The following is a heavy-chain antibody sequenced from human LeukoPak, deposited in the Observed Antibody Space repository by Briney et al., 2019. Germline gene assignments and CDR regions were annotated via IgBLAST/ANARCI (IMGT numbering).Heavy chain of an antibody. V-gene: IGHV1-69*04. CDR2: IIPILGIA. J-gene: IGHJ6*02. Sequence: SVKVSCKASGGTFSSYAISWVRQAPGQGLEWMGRIIPILGIANYAQKFQGRVTITADKSTSTAYMELSSLRSEDTAVYYCARDGPRLDPRGMDVWGQGTTVTVSS. CDR3: ARDGPRLDPRGMDV. D-gene: IGHD2-2*03. CDR1: GGTFSSYA.